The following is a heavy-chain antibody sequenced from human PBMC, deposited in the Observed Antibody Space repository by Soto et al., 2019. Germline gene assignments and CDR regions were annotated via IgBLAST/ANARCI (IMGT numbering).Heavy chain of an antibody. D-gene: IGHD5-12*01. CDR2: IYYSGST. CDR3: ARVPGLRGGDYYGMDV. J-gene: IGHJ6*02. Sequence: QVQLQESGPGLVKPSETLSLTCTVSGGSISSYYWSWIRQPPGKGLEWIGYIYYSGSTNYNPSLKSRVTISVDTSKNQFSLKLSSVTAADTAVYYCARVPGLRGGDYYGMDVWGQGTTVTVSS. V-gene: IGHV4-59*01. CDR1: GGSISSYY.